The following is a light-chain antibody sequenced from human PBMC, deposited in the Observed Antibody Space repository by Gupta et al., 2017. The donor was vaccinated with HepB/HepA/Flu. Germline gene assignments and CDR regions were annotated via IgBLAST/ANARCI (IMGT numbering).Light chain of an antibody. J-gene: IGLJ2*01. CDR2: VEYSGSY. Sequence: QPVLTQSSSASASLGSSVKLTCTLSSGHSSYIIAWHQQQPGKAPRYLMKVEYSGSYNKGSGVPDRFAGSSSGADRYLTIANLQSEDEADYYCETWDRKIIGGGTKLTVL. CDR1: SGHSSYI. CDR3: ETWDRKI. V-gene: IGLV4-60*03.